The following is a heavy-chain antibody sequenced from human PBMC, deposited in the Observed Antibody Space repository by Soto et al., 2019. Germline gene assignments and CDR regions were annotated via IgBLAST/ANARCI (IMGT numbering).Heavy chain of an antibody. J-gene: IGHJ6*02. CDR2: IIPIFETP. D-gene: IGHD3-10*01. CDR1: GGIFSSFT. V-gene: IGHV1-69*06. Sequence: QVQLVQSGAEAGKPGSSVKVSCRASGGIFSSFTISWVRHAPGQGLEWLGGIIPIFETPTYSQKFQDRVTITADKSTNTVYMELSGLRSEDTAVYYCATHGATTMARGAMKHYYYVMDVWGQGTTVTVSS. CDR3: ATHGATTMARGAMKHYYYVMDV.